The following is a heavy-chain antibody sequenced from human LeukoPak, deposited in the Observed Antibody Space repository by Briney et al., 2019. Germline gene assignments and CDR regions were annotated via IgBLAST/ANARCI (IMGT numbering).Heavy chain of an antibody. CDR3: ARMYSNCWGHWFDP. J-gene: IGHJ5*02. CDR1: GGSISSHY. D-gene: IGHD4-11*01. Sequence: SETLSLTCTVSGGSISSHYWSWIRQPAGKGPEWIGRIYTSGSTNYNPSLKSRVTMSVDTSKNQFSLQLSSVTAADTALYYCARMYSNCWGHWFDPRGQGTQVTVSS. V-gene: IGHV4-4*07. CDR2: IYTSGST.